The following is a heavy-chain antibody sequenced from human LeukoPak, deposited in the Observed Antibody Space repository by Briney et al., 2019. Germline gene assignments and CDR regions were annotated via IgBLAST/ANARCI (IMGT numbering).Heavy chain of an antibody. V-gene: IGHV4-61*01. Sequence: SETLSLTCTVSGGSVSSGSYYWSWIRQPPGTGLEWIGYIYYSGSTNYNPSLKSRVTISVDTSKNQFSLKLSSVTAADTAVYYCARVVLYDFWSGHVFDYWGQGTLVTVSS. J-gene: IGHJ4*02. CDR2: IYYSGST. CDR1: GGSVSSGSYY. CDR3: ARVVLYDFWSGHVFDY. D-gene: IGHD3-3*01.